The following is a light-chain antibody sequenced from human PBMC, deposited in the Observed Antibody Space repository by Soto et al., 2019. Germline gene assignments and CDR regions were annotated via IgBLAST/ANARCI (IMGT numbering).Light chain of an antibody. CDR2: GAS. V-gene: IGKV3-20*01. CDR1: QSVSSSY. CDR3: QQYGSSPT. J-gene: IGKJ3*01. Sequence: EIVLTQSPGTLSLSPGERATLSCRASQSVSSSYLAWYQQKPGQAPRLLIYGASSRATGIPDRFSGSGSGTDFTRNISRLEHGDFAVYYCQQYGSSPTFGPGTKGDIK.